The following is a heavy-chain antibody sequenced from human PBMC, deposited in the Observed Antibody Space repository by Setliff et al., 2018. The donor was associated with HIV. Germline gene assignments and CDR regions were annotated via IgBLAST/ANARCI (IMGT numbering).Heavy chain of an antibody. V-gene: IGHV1-2*02. CDR2: INPNSALT. CDR1: GYTFTDYY. Sequence: GASVKVSCKASGYTFTDYYIHWVRQAPGQGLEWMGWINPNSALTNFAQVRDRVTMTRDTSISTAFMQLSRLTSDDTAVYFCARDRTHQNWGSRGYYYMDVWGKGTTVTVSS. J-gene: IGHJ6*03. CDR3: ARDRTHQNWGSRGYYYMDV. D-gene: IGHD7-27*01.